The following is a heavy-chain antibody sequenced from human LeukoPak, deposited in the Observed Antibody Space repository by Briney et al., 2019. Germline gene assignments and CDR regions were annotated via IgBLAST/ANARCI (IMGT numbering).Heavy chain of an antibody. V-gene: IGHV4-59*08. CDR2: IYYSGST. CDR3: ASYSSSWTALDY. Sequence: KPSETLSLTCTVSGGSISSYYWSWIRQPPGKGLEWIGYIYYSGSTNYDPSLKSRVTISVDTSKNQFSLKLSSVTAADTAVYYCASYSSSWTALDYWGQGTLVTVSS. J-gene: IGHJ4*02. D-gene: IGHD6-13*01. CDR1: GGSISSYY.